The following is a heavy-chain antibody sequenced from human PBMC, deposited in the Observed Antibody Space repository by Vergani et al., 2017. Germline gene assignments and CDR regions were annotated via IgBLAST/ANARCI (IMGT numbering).Heavy chain of an antibody. D-gene: IGHD1-26*01. CDR1: ESTFSDYN. J-gene: IGHJ5*01. CDR2: ISPKTGDT. Sequence: QVQLMQSGPVMKKPGGSMKVSCQASESTFSDYNIHWVRQAPGQGLQLMGWISPKTGDTDYLQRFQDRVTMTRDASTKTVYLKMTSPTSDDTAIYYCAHSWNFGRRDWFDSWGPGTLVTVSS. CDR3: AHSWNFGRRDWFDS. V-gene: IGHV1-2*02.